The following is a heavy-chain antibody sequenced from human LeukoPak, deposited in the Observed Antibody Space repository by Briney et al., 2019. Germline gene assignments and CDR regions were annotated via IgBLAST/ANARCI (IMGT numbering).Heavy chain of an antibody. Sequence: ASVKVSCKASVGTFSSFAVSWLRQAPGQGLEWMGGLIPLFGTPYYAQRFQGRVTITTDESTSTVYMDLSGLRSEDTALYYCASAGMASAEYNWFDPWGQGTLVTVSS. V-gene: IGHV1-69*05. CDR1: VGTFSSFA. CDR2: LIPLFGTP. CDR3: ASAGMASAEYNWFDP. D-gene: IGHD6-13*01. J-gene: IGHJ5*02.